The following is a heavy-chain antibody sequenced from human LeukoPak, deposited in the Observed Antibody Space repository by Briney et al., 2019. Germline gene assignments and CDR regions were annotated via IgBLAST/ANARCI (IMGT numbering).Heavy chain of an antibody. CDR1: GYTFTSYD. CDR3: ATQRRGVVPGPFDY. D-gene: IGHD2-2*01. Sequence: GASVKVSCKASGYTFTSYDINWVRQATGQGLEWMGWMNPNSGNTGYAQKFQGRVTITRNTSISTAYMELSSLRSEDTAVYYCATQRRGVVPGPFDYWGQGTLVTVSS. J-gene: IGHJ4*02. CDR2: MNPNSGNT. V-gene: IGHV1-8*03.